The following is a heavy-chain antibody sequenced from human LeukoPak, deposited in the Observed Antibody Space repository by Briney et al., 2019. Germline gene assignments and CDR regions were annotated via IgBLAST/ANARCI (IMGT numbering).Heavy chain of an antibody. J-gene: IGHJ4*02. CDR1: GASLSSYF. Sequence: SETLSLTCYVSGASLSSYFWSWIRQPPGKGLEWIGYIYYDGYPNYSPSLRSRITISVEKSKSQFSLNLRSVTAADTALYFCAGTELGYCTVTGCPLESWGQGTLVTVSS. CDR3: AGTELGYCTVTGCPLES. D-gene: IGHD2-8*02. CDR2: IYYDGYP. V-gene: IGHV4-59*01.